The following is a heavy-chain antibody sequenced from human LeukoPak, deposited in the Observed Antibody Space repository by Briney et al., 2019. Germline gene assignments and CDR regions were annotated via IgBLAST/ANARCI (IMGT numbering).Heavy chain of an antibody. D-gene: IGHD3-9*01. J-gene: IGHJ3*02. CDR1: GGSISRDTNY. Sequence: SETLSLTCTVSGGSISRDTNYCAWIRQSPGRGLEWLGSVYYSGRTDYNPSLKSRVPISIDTSKNQFSLKLSSVTAADTAVYYCARDPPYYDTWGAFDIWGQGTMVTVSS. CDR2: VYYSGRT. V-gene: IGHV4-39*07. CDR3: ARDPPYYDTWGAFDI.